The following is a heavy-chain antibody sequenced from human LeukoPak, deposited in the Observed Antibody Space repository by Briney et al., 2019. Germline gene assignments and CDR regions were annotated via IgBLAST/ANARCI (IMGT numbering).Heavy chain of an antibody. CDR2: ISSSGTTM. CDR1: GFTFSSYS. V-gene: IGHV3-48*01. D-gene: IGHD3-16*01. J-gene: IGHJ6*03. CDR3: ARRFGAARDDYMDV. Sequence: PGGSLRLSCAASGFTFSSYSMNWVRQAPGKGLEWISYISSSGTTMFYADSVKGRFTISRDNSKNSLYLQTNSLRAEDTAVYYCARRFGAARDDYMDVWGKGTTVTVSS.